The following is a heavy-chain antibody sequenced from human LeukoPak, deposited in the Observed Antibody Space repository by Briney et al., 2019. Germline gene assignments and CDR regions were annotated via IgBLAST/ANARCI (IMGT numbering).Heavy chain of an antibody. J-gene: IGHJ6*02. Sequence: GRSLRLSCAASGFTFSSYAMHWVRQAPGKGLEWVAVISYDGSNKYYADSVKGRFTISRDNSKNTLYLQMNSLRAEDTAVYYCARVPPTIPYYYGMDVWGQGTTVTVSS. CDR2: ISYDGSNK. V-gene: IGHV3-30-3*01. D-gene: IGHD3-10*01. CDR3: ARVPPTIPYYYGMDV. CDR1: GFTFSSYA.